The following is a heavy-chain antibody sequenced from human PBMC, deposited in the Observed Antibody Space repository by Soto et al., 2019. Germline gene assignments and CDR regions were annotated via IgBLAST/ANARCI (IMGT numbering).Heavy chain of an antibody. V-gene: IGHV3-48*02. J-gene: IGHJ6*02. CDR1: GFAVRTNY. CDR3: ARVIMDV. CDR2: ISSSSSTI. Sequence: GGSLRLSCAASGFAVRTNYMNWVRQAPGKGLEWVSYISSSSSTIYYAHSVKGRFTISRDNTKNSLYLQMNSLRDEDTAVYYCARVIMDVWGQGTTVTVSS.